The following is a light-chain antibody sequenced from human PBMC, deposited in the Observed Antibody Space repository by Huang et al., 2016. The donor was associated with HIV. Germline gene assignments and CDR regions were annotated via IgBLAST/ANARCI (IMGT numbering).Light chain of an antibody. Sequence: DIQMTQSPSSLSASIGDRVIITCQASQNIKNFLNWFQQKPGEAPKLLIYDASNLETGVPPRLSGRGFGTDFTLTIRSLQPEDFATYFCQHYHSLPITFGQGTRLDIK. CDR1: QNIKNF. J-gene: IGKJ5*01. V-gene: IGKV1-33*01. CDR3: QHYHSLPIT. CDR2: DAS.